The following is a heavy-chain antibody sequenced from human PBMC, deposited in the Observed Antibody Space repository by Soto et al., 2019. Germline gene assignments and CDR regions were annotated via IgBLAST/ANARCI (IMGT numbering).Heavy chain of an antibody. CDR2: INPKSGGT. CDR3: AKVGGYGDYVESPDFDY. CDR1: GDTFTANF. J-gene: IGHJ4*02. V-gene: IGHV1-2*02. D-gene: IGHD4-17*01. Sequence: ASVKVSCKASGDTFTANFLHWVRQAPGQQFEWMGWINPKSGGTKYPQNFQGRVTMTRDTSLSTVYMTLSGLTSDDTAVYYCAKVGGYGDYVESPDFDYWGQGTLVTVSS.